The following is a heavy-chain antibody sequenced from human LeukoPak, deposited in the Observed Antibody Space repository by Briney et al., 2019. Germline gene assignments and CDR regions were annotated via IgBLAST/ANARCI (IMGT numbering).Heavy chain of an antibody. J-gene: IGHJ6*02. Sequence: SETLSLTCTVSGGSISSYYWSWIQQPPGKGLEWIGYIYYSGSTNYNPSLKSRVTISVDTSKNQFSLKLSSVTAADTAVYYCARDGLRYDILTGSLPYYYYGMDVWGQGTTVTVSS. V-gene: IGHV4-59*01. CDR1: GGSISSYY. D-gene: IGHD3-9*01. CDR2: IYYSGST. CDR3: ARDGLRYDILTGSLPYYYYGMDV.